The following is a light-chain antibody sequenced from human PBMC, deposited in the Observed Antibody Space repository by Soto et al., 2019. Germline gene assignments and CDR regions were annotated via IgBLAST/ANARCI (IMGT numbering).Light chain of an antibody. Sequence: QSALTQPPSASGSPGQSVTISCTGTSSDVGGYNYVSWYQQHPGKAPKLMIYEVYKRPSGVPDRFSGSKSGNTASLTVSGLQAEDEADYYCSSYAGSNTVRWVFGGGTKHTVL. CDR1: SSDVGGYNY. J-gene: IGLJ3*02. CDR3: SSYAGSNTVRWV. V-gene: IGLV2-8*01. CDR2: EVY.